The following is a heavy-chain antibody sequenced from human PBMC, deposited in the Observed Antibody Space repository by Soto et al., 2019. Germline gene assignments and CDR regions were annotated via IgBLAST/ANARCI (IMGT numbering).Heavy chain of an antibody. CDR2: ISSSSSYI. J-gene: IGHJ6*02. D-gene: IGHD1-26*01. Sequence: PGGSLRLSCAGSGFTFSSYSMNWVRQAPGKGLEWVSSISSSSSYIYYADSVKGRLTISRDNPKKSLYLQMNSLRAEDTAVYYCMRGWDQNYYGMDVWGQGTTVTVSS. CDR3: MRGWDQNYYGMDV. V-gene: IGHV3-21*01. CDR1: GFTFSSYS.